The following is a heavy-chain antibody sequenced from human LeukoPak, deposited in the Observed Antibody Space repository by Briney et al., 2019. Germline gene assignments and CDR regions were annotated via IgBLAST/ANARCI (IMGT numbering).Heavy chain of an antibody. D-gene: IGHD2-2*02. J-gene: IGHJ3*02. CDR2: IYTSGST. CDR1: GGSISSGSYY. Sequence: SETLSLTCTVSGGSISSGSYYWSWIRQPAGKGLEWIGRIYTSGSTDYNPSLKSRVTISVDTSKNQFSLKLTSVTAADTAVYYCAKEVVSYCSSTSCYSDAFDIWGQGTMVTVSS. V-gene: IGHV4-61*02. CDR3: AKEVVSYCSSTSCYSDAFDI.